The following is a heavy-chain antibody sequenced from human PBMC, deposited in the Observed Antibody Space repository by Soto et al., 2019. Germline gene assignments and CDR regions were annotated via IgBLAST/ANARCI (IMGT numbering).Heavy chain of an antibody. CDR1: GGSISSGGYY. CDR3: ARDRTKNDYGDYAVVRPPRFVDWYFDL. D-gene: IGHD4-17*01. CDR2: IYYSGST. V-gene: IGHV4-31*03. Sequence: QVQLQESGPGLVKPSQTLSLTCTVSGGSISSGGYYWSWIRQHPGKGLEWIGYIYYSGSTSYNPSLTRRVTISVDTSKNQLSLKLSSVTAAATAVYYCARDRTKNDYGDYAVVRPPRFVDWYFDLWGRGTLVTVSS. J-gene: IGHJ2*01.